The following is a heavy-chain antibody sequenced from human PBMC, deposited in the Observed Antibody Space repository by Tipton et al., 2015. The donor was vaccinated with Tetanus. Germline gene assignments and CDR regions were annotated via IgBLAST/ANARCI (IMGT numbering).Heavy chain of an antibody. D-gene: IGHD4-17*01. J-gene: IGHJ4*02. Sequence: LRLSCTVSGGSISSGDYYWSWIRQPPGKGLEWIGYIYYSGSTYYNPSLKSRVTISVDTFKNQFSLKLSSVTAADTAVYYCAREDVLGLTTVTTLGDYWGQGTLVTVSS. V-gene: IGHV4-30-4*01. CDR1: GGSISSGDYY. CDR3: AREDVLGLTTVTTLGDY. CDR2: IYYSGST.